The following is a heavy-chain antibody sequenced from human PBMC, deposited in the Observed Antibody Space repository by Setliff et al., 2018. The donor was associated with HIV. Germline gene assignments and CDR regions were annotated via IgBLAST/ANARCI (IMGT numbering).Heavy chain of an antibody. CDR3: AKEGEWQRSRGYMDV. CDR2: ISYDGSNK. J-gene: IGHJ6*03. V-gene: IGHV3-30*18. Sequence: GGSLRLSCAASGFTFSNYGMHWVRQAPGKGLEWVAVISYDGSNKYYGDSVKGRFTISRDNSKNTLYLQMKSLRAEDTAVYYCAKEGEWQRSRGYMDVWGKGTKVTVSS. CDR1: GFTFSNYG. D-gene: IGHD5-12*01.